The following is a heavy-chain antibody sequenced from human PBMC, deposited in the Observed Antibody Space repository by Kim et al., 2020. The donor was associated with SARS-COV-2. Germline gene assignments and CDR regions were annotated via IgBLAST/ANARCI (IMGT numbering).Heavy chain of an antibody. V-gene: IGHV3-23*01. J-gene: IGHJ4*02. CDR2: LTGDGATI. CDR3: TKRGLPGFFFDS. CDR1: GFIFSNFA. Sequence: GGSLRLSCAASGFIFSNFAINWVRQAPGKGLEWVSTLTGDGATIMDADSVKGRFTISRDGPKSTVLLHMHSWRAEATAVYYCTKRGLPGFFFDSWGRGALVPVSS. D-gene: IGHD3-9*01.